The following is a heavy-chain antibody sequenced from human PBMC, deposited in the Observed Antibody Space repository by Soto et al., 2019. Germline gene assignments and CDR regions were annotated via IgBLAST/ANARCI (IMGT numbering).Heavy chain of an antibody. J-gene: IGHJ6*02. CDR3: AKGLRSGYYYYGMDV. V-gene: IGHV3-23*01. D-gene: IGHD5-12*01. CDR1: GFTFSSYA. CDR2: ISGSGGST. Sequence: EVQLLEAGGGLVQPGGSLRLSCAASGFTFSSYAMSWVRQAPGKGLEWVSAISGSGGSTYYADSVKGRFTISRDNSKNTLYLQMNSLRAEDTAVYYCAKGLRSGYYYYGMDVWGQGTTVTVSS.